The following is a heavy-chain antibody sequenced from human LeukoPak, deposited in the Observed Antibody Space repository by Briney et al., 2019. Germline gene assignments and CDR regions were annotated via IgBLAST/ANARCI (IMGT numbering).Heavy chain of an antibody. CDR1: GYTFTSYD. D-gene: IGHD4-23*01. V-gene: IGHV1-8*01. Sequence: ASVKVSCKASGYTFTSYDINWVRQATGQGLEWMGWMNPNSGNTGYAQKFQGRVTMTRNTSIGTAYMELSSLRSEDTAVYYCARFYSYYGGNSAYYYYYGMDVWGQGTTVTVSS. CDR2: MNPNSGNT. J-gene: IGHJ6*02. CDR3: ARFYSYYGGNSAYYYYYGMDV.